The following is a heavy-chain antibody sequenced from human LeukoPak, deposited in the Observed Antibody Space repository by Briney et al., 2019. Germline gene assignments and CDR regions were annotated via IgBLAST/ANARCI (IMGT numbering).Heavy chain of an antibody. CDR3: ATDPDSGGWSTFDY. Sequence: PGGSLRLSCAASGFTFSSYAMSWVRQAPGKGLEWVSTFSNTGSAYYADSVKGRFTISRDNAKNTLYLQMNSLRVEDTAVYYCATDPDSGGWSTFDYWGQGTLVTVSS. J-gene: IGHJ4*02. CDR1: GFTFSSYA. D-gene: IGHD6-19*01. CDR2: FSNTGSA. V-gene: IGHV3-23*01.